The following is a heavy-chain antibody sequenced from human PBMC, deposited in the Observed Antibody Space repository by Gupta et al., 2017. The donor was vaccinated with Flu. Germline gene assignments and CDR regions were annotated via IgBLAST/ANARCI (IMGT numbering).Heavy chain of an antibody. CDR2: INHSGST. D-gene: IGHD1-7*01. J-gene: IGHJ4*02. Sequence: QVQLQQWGAGLLKPSETLSLTCAVYGGSFSGYYWSWIRQPPGKGLEWIGEINHSGSTNYNPSLKSRVTISVDTSKNQFSLKLSSVTAADTAVYYCGTAGTNGTFDYWVQGTLVTVSS. CDR3: GTAGTNGTFDY. V-gene: IGHV4-34*01. CDR1: GGSFSGYY.